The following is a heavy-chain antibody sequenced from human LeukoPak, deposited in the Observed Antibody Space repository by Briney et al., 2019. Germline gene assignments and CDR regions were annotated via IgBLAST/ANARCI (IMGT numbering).Heavy chain of an antibody. CDR1: GGTNYA. J-gene: IGHJ4*02. V-gene: IGHV1-69*10. CDR2: IIPMFDVA. Sequence: GASVKVSCKVSGGTNYAISWLRQAPGQGLEWMGGIIPMFDVANSAQKFQGRVTFTADKSTNTAYMELSSLRSEDTAMYFCARGDSEDSGDFCTFEYWGQGTLVTVSS. CDR3: ARGDSEDSGDFCTFEY. D-gene: IGHD4-17*01.